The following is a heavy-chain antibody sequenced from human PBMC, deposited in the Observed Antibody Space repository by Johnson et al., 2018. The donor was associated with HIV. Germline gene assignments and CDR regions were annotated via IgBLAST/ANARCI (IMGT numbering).Heavy chain of an antibody. V-gene: IGHV3-13*01. Sequence: VQLVESGGGLVQPGGSLRLSCVASGFTFSSYDMHWVRQATGKGLEWVSAITTAGDTYYTGSVKGRFTISRENAKNSLYLQMNSLRAGDTAVYYCARSPASRVGDSFAFYIWGQGTMVTVSS. J-gene: IGHJ3*02. CDR3: ARSPASRVGDSFAFYI. CDR1: GFTFSSYD. CDR2: ITTAGDT. D-gene: IGHD2-21*02.